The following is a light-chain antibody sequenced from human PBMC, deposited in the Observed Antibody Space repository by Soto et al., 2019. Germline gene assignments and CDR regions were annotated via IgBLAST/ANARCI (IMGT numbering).Light chain of an antibody. CDR2: AAS. J-gene: IGKJ1*01. V-gene: IGKV1-6*01. CDR3: QQSYSNPRT. Sequence: AIEMTQSPSSLSASVGDRVTITCRASQGIRNDLGWYQQKTGKAPKLLIYAASSLQSGVPSRFSGSGSGTDFTLTISSLQPEDFETYYCQQSYSNPRTFGQGTKVDIK. CDR1: QGIRND.